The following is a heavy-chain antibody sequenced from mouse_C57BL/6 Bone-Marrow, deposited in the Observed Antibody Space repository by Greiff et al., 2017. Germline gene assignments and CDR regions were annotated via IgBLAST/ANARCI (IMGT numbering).Heavy chain of an antibody. J-gene: IGHJ1*03. Sequence: EVMLVESEGGLVQPGSSMKLSCTASGFTFSDYYMAWVRQVPEKGLEWVANINYDGSSTYYLDSLKSRFIISRDNAKNILYLQMSSLKSVDTATYYCAREYYGSRGGWYFDGWGTGTTVTVSS. CDR1: GFTFSDYY. D-gene: IGHD1-1*01. CDR3: AREYYGSRGGWYFDG. V-gene: IGHV5-16*01. CDR2: INYDGSST.